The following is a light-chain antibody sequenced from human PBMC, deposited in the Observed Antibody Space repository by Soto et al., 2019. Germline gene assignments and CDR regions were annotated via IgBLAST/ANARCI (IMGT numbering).Light chain of an antibody. CDR3: QQYGSSGT. J-gene: IGKJ1*01. Sequence: EIVLTQSPGTLSLSPGARATLYCRASQSVSNNYLAWYQQKPGQAPRLLIYGASNRATGIPDRFSGSGSGTDFTLTISRLEPEDFAVYYCQQYGSSGTFGQGTKVDIK. CDR1: QSVSNNY. V-gene: IGKV3-20*01. CDR2: GAS.